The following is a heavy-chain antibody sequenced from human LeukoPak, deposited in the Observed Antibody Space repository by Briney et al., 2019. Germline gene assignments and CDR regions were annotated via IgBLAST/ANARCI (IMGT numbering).Heavy chain of an antibody. D-gene: IGHD6-6*01. CDR2: ISSSSYI. J-gene: IGHJ4*02. Sequence: PGGSLRLSCAASGFTFSSYSMNWVRQAPGKGLEWVSSISSSSYIYYADSVKGRFTISRDNAKNSLYLQMNSLRADDTAVYFCAMIEQVVSNVEGGYWGQGTLVTVSS. V-gene: IGHV3-21*06. CDR1: GFTFSSYS. CDR3: AMIEQVVSNVEGGY.